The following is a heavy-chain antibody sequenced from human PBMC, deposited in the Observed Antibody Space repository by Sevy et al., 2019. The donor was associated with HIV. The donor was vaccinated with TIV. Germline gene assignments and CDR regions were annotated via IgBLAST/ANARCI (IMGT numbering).Heavy chain of an antibody. CDR3: ARVDANYDKGFDP. D-gene: IGHD3-22*01. J-gene: IGHJ5*02. V-gene: IGHV3-48*03. CDR2: ISSSRTTI. Sequence: GGSPRLSCEASGFTFSSYEMNWVRQAPGKGLEWVSYISSSRTTINYADSVKGRFTISRDNAKNSLYMQMNSLRAEDTAVYYCARVDANYDKGFDPWGQGTLVTVSS. CDR1: GFTFSSYE.